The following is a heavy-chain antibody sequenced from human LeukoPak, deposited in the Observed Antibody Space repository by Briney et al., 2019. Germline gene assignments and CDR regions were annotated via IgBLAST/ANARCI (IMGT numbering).Heavy chain of an antibody. CDR3: ARLIPDGMDV. J-gene: IGHJ6*02. CDR2: INHGGGT. CDR1: GGSFSGYY. Sequence: PSETLSLTCAVYGGSFSGYYWSWIRQPPGKGLEWIGEINHGGGTNYNPSLKSRITISVDTSKNQFSLKLSSVTAADTAVYYCARLIPDGMDVWGQGTTVTVSS. V-gene: IGHV4-34*01.